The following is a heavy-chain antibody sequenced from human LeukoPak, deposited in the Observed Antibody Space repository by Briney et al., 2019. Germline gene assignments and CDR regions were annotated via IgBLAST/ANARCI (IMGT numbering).Heavy chain of an antibody. J-gene: IGHJ4*02. CDR1: GGSIRSYY. Sequence: SETLSFTCTVPGGSIRSYYLGWIRQPPGRRLEWIGYIYFSGKTNYNPSLKSRVTLSEDTFKKQFFLNLTSVSDPDTAFYYCARVRYSSGETFDDWGQGTLVTVSS. CDR2: IYFSGKT. D-gene: IGHD3-10*01. CDR3: ARVRYSSGETFDD. V-gene: IGHV4-59*01.